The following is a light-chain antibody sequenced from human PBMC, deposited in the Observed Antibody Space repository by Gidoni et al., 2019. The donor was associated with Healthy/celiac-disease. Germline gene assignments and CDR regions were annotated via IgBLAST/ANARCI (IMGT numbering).Light chain of an antibody. Sequence: DIQMTQSPSSLSASVGDRVTITCRASQSISSYLNWYQQKPGKAPKLLIYAASSVQSVVPPRFSGSGSGTDFTLTISSLQPEDFATYYCQQSYSTLITFGQGTRLEIK. CDR2: AAS. CDR3: QQSYSTLIT. CDR1: QSISSY. J-gene: IGKJ5*01. V-gene: IGKV1-39*01.